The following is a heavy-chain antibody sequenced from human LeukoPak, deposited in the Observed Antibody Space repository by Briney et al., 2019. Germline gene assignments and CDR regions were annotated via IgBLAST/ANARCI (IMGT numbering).Heavy chain of an antibody. V-gene: IGHV1-24*01. CDR3: ATASGLELTNYYDSSGCYTFDY. Sequence: ASVKVSCKVSGYTLSELSMHWVRQAPGKGLEWMGGFDPEDGETIYAQKFQGRVTMTEDTSSDTAYMELSSLRSEDTAVYYCATASGLELTNYYDSSGCYTFDYWGQGTLVTVSS. CDR1: GYTLSELS. CDR2: FDPEDGET. J-gene: IGHJ4*02. D-gene: IGHD3-22*01.